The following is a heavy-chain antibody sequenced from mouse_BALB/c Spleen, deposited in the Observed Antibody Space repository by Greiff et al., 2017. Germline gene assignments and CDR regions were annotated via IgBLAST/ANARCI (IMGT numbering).Heavy chain of an antibody. CDR1: GFSLTSYG. D-gene: IGHD4-1*01. Sequence: QVQLKESGPGLVQPSQSLSITCTVSGFSLTSYGVHWVRQSPGKGLEWLGVIWSGGSTDYNAAFISRLSISKDNSKSQVFFKMNSLQANDTAIYYCARTGANWEFAYWGQGTLVTVSA. J-gene: IGHJ3*01. CDR3: ARTGANWEFAY. V-gene: IGHV2-2*02. CDR2: IWSGGST.